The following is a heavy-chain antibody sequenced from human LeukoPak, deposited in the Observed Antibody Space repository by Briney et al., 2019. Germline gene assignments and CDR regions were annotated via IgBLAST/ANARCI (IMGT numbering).Heavy chain of an antibody. CDR3: ARSDSSGYYI. Sequence: ASVKVSCKASGGTFSIYAIRWVRQGPGQGLEWMGGIIPIFSTANYAQKFQGRVTITADESTSTAYMELSSLRSEDTAVYYCARSDSSGYYIWGQGTQVTVSS. V-gene: IGHV1-69*13. CDR1: GGTFSIYA. J-gene: IGHJ4*02. D-gene: IGHD3-22*01. CDR2: IIPIFSTA.